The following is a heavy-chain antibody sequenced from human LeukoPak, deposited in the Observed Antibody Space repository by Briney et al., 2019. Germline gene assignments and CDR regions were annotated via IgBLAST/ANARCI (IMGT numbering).Heavy chain of an antibody. Sequence: PSETLSLTCTVSGGSISSSSYYWGWIRQPPGKGLEWIGGIYYSGSTYYNPSLKSRVTISVDTSKNQFSLKLSSVTAADTAVYYCATLTTPGWFNPWGQGTLVTVSS. CDR1: GGSISSSSYY. V-gene: IGHV4-39*07. D-gene: IGHD1-1*01. CDR3: ATLTTPGWFNP. J-gene: IGHJ5*02. CDR2: IYYSGST.